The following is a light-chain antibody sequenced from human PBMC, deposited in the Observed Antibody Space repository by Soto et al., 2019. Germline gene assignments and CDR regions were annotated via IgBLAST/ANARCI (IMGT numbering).Light chain of an antibody. CDR1: QSVSYH. CDR2: DAS. J-gene: IGKJ4*01. CDR3: QQYNSWLT. Sequence: EVVMTQSPATLSVSPGGRVTLSCRASQSVSYHVAWYQQKPGQTPRLVIYDASIRASGIPARFSGSGSGTEFSLTISSLQSEDFAIYYCQQYNSWLTFGGGTKVDI. V-gene: IGKV3-15*01.